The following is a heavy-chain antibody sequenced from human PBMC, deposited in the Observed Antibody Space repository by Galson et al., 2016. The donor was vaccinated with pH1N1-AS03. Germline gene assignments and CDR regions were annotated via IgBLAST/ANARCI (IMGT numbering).Heavy chain of an antibody. Sequence: QSGAEVKKPGDSLKISCKVSGYRFTSHWIGWVRQIPGKGLEWMGIIQPGDSDIRYSPSFQGQVTISADMSTSPVHLQWRGLKASNTAVYYCARLNSGWHKLEYWGQGTLVIVSS. CDR3: ARLNSGWHKLEY. J-gene: IGHJ4*02. V-gene: IGHV5-51*01. CDR1: GYRFTSHW. D-gene: IGHD6-19*01. CDR2: IQPGDSDI.